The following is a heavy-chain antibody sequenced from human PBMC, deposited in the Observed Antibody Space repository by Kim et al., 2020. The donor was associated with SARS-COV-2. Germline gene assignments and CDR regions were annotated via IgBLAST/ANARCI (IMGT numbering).Heavy chain of an antibody. CDR3: ARGGDIAAA. D-gene: IGHD6-13*01. Sequence: SETLSLTCTVSGGSISSYYWSWIRQPPGKGLEWIGYIYYSGGTNYNPSLKSRVTISVDTSKNQFSLKLSSVTAADTAVYYCARGGDIAAAWGQGTLVTVSS. CDR1: GGSISSYY. J-gene: IGHJ5*02. CDR2: IYYSGGT. V-gene: IGHV4-59*13.